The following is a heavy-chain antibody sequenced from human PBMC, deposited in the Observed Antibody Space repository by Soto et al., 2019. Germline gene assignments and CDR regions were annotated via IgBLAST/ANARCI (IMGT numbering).Heavy chain of an antibody. CDR1: GGSISSYY. Sequence: QVQLQESGPGLVKPSETLSLTFTVSGGSISSYYWSWIRQPPGKGLEWIGYIYYSGSTNYNPSLKSRVTISVDTSKNQFSLKLSSVTAADTAVYYCARHTSWFDPWGQGTLVTVSS. CDR2: IYYSGST. V-gene: IGHV4-59*08. D-gene: IGHD3-3*01. J-gene: IGHJ5*02. CDR3: ARHTSWFDP.